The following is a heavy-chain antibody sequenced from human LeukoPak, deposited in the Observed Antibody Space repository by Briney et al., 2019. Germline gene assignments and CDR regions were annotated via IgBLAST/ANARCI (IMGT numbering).Heavy chain of an antibody. CDR1: GFTFSSYW. D-gene: IGHD2-15*01. CDR3: ARAGYCSGGSCYWEYFDY. Sequence: GGSLRLSCAASGFTFSSYWMSWVRQAPGKGLEWVANIKQDGSEKYYVDSVKGRFTISRDNAKNSLYLQMNSLRAEDTAVYHCARAGYCSGGSCYWEYFDYWGQGTLVTVSS. V-gene: IGHV3-7*01. CDR2: IKQDGSEK. J-gene: IGHJ4*02.